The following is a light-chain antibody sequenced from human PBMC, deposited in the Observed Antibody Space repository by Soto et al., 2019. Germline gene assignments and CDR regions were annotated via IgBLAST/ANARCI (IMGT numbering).Light chain of an antibody. V-gene: IGLV2-23*01. J-gene: IGLJ1*01. CDR1: SSDVGSYNL. Sequence: QSVLTQPASVSGSPGQSITISCTGTSSDVGSYNLVSWYQQHPGKAPKLMIYEGSKRPSGASNRFSGSKSGNTASLTISGLQAEDEADYYCCSYAGSSTLYVFGTGNKVT. CDR3: CSYAGSSTLYV. CDR2: EGS.